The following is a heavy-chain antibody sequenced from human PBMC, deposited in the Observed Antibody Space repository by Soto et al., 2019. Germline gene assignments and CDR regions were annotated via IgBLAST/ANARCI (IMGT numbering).Heavy chain of an antibody. CDR2: IWSDGGNK. V-gene: IGHV3-33*01. J-gene: IGHJ4*02. CDR1: EYNFRSYG. Sequence: QVQLVESGGGVVHPGRSMRLSWAASEYNFRSYGMHWVRQAPGKGLEWVAVIWSDGGNKYYADSVKGRFTISRDNANNTQYLQMNSLRAEDTAVYYWAREGYNWNYGPFDYWGQGTLVTVSS. D-gene: IGHD1-7*01. CDR3: AREGYNWNYGPFDY.